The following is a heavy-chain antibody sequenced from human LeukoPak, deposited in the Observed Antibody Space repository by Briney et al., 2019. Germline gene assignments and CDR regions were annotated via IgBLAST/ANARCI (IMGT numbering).Heavy chain of an antibody. CDR1: GFTFSSYW. CDR3: AKSFSSSSWYRGINAFDI. J-gene: IGHJ3*02. V-gene: IGHV3-7*01. CDR2: IKQDGSEK. D-gene: IGHD6-13*01. Sequence: GGSLRLSCAASGFTFSSYWMSWVRQAPGKGLEWVANIKQDGSEKYYVDSVKGRFTISRDNAKNSLYLQMNSLRAEDTAVYYCAKSFSSSSWYRGINAFDIWGQGTMVTVSS.